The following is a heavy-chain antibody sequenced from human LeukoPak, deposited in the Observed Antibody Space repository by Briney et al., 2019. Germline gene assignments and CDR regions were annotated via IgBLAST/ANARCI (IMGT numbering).Heavy chain of an antibody. CDR3: ASGYDSSGYSYAFDI. Sequence: SVKVSCKASGGTFSSYAISWVRQAPGQGLEWMGRIIPILGIANYAQKFQGRVTITADKSTSTAYMELSSLRSEDTAVYYCASGYDSSGYSYAFDIWGQGTMVTVSS. CDR1: GGTFSSYA. CDR2: IIPILGIA. J-gene: IGHJ3*02. V-gene: IGHV1-69*04. D-gene: IGHD3-22*01.